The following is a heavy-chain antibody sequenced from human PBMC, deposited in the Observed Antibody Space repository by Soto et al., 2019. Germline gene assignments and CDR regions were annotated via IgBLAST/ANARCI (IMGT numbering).Heavy chain of an antibody. CDR2: IYPGDSDT. D-gene: IGHD2-2*01. CDR3: ARRTSAWYYFDV. Sequence: PGESLKISCKGSGYSFTDYLIAWVRQMPGKGLEWMGIIYPGDSDTRYSPSFQGQVIISADKSINTAYLQWSSLKASDTAMYYCARRTSAWYYFDVWGQGTLVTVSS. J-gene: IGHJ4*02. V-gene: IGHV5-51*01. CDR1: GYSFTDYL.